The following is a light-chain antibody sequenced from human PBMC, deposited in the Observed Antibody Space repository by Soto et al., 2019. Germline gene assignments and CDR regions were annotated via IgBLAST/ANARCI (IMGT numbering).Light chain of an antibody. CDR2: YVT. J-gene: IGLJ3*02. V-gene: IGLV2-11*01. CDR1: SSDV. Sequence: QSALTQPRSVSGSPGQSVTISCIGTSSDVVSWYQQHPDKAPKLIIYYVTQRPSGVPDRFSASKSGNTASLTISGLQDEDEADYYCCSSAGGFTWVFGGGTKLTVL. CDR3: CSSAGGFTWV.